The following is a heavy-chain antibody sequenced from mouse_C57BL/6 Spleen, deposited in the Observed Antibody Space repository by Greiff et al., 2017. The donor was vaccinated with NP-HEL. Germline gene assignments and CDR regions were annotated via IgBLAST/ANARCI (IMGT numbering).Heavy chain of an antibody. V-gene: IGHV1-26*01. CDR3: ARSFDGYPYAMDY. CDR2: INPNNGGT. CDR1: GYTFTDYY. Sequence: VQLQQSGPELVKPGASVKISCKASGYTFTDYYMNWVKQSHGKSLEWIGDINPNNGGTSYNQKFKGKATLTVDKSSSTAYMELRSLTSEDSAVYYCARSFDGYPYAMDYWGQGTSVTVSS. D-gene: IGHD2-3*01. J-gene: IGHJ4*01.